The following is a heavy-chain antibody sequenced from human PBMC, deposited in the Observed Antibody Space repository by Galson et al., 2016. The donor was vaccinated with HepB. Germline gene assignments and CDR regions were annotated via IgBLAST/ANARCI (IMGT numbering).Heavy chain of an antibody. CDR2: ISGSGGST. Sequence: SLRLSCAASGFTFSNYAMSWVRQAPGKGLEWVSGISGSGGSTYYADSVKGRFTISRDNSKNTLFLQMHSLRAEDTAVYYCEKDEGWAAAGRYDFDYWGQGTLVTVSS. CDR1: GFTFSNYA. J-gene: IGHJ4*02. CDR3: EKDEGWAAAGRYDFDY. V-gene: IGHV3-23*01. D-gene: IGHD6-13*01.